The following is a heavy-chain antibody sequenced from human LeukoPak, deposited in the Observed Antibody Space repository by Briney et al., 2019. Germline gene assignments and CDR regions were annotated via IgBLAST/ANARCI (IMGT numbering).Heavy chain of an antibody. CDR1: GFTFSSYG. J-gene: IGHJ4*02. CDR2: ISYDGSNK. CDR3: ATPHRKGVIVGATYFDY. D-gene: IGHD1-26*01. Sequence: GGSLRLSCAASGFTFSSYGMHWVRQAPGKGLEWVAVISYDGSNKYYADSVKGRFTISRDNSKNTLYLQMNSLRAEDTAVYYCATPHRKGVIVGATYFDYWGQGTLVTVSS. V-gene: IGHV3-30*03.